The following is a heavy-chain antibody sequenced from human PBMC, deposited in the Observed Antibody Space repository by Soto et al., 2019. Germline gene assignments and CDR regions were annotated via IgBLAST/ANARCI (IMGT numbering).Heavy chain of an antibody. V-gene: IGHV5-51*01. CDR2: IYPADSDT. CDR3: ARAYGARFDI. CDR1: GYIFSTNW. D-gene: IGHD4-17*01. Sequence: PGESLKISCKGSGYIFSTNWIGWVRQMPGKGLEWMGIIYPADSDTRYSPSFLGQVTISADKSISTAYLQWSSLKASDTAIYYCARAYGARFDIWGQGTMVTVSS. J-gene: IGHJ3*02.